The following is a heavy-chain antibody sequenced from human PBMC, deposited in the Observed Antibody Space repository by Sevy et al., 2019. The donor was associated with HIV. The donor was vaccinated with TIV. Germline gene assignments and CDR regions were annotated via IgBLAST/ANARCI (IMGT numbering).Heavy chain of an antibody. Sequence: GGSLRLSCAASGFTPSTYGMHWVRQAPGKGLEWVAVIAYDGSNKYYADSVKGRFTISRDNSKNTLFLQMDSLRAEDTAVYYCARDPRMYGDYLLAYFDYWGQGTLVTVSS. J-gene: IGHJ4*02. CDR1: GFTPSTYG. CDR3: ARDPRMYGDYLLAYFDY. D-gene: IGHD2-8*01. CDR2: IAYDGSNK. V-gene: IGHV3-33*05.